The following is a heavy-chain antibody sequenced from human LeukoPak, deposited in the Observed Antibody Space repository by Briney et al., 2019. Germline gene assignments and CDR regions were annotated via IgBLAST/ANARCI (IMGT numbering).Heavy chain of an antibody. CDR3: ATQGGY. CDR2: LSPDGSKT. D-gene: IGHD3-16*01. CDR1: GLTLSNLW. J-gene: IGHJ4*02. V-gene: IGHV3-74*01. Sequence: PGGSLRLSRVASGLTLSNLWMHWVRQVPGQGLVWVSRLSPDGSKTRYADFVKGRFIISRDNAKNTVYLQLTTLGVDDTAIYYCATQGGYWGQGTLVAVSS.